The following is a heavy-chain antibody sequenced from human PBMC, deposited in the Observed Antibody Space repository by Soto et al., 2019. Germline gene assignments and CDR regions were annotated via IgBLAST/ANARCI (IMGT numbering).Heavy chain of an antibody. Sequence: QVQLVQSGAEVKKPGSSVKVSCKASGGTFSSYAISWVRQAPGQGLEWMGGIIPIFGTANYAQKFQGRVTISADESTSTAYMELSSLRSEDTAVYYCANSRAAAGKDAFDIWGQGTMVTVSS. D-gene: IGHD6-13*01. V-gene: IGHV1-69*12. CDR1: GGTFSSYA. J-gene: IGHJ3*02. CDR2: IIPIFGTA. CDR3: ANSRAAAGKDAFDI.